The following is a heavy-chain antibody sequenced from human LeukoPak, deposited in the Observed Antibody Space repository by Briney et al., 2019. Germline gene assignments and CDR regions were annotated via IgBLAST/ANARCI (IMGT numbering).Heavy chain of an antibody. CDR3: ARDRLIVGATMYFDL. Sequence: GGSLRLSCAASGFTFSSYWMSWVRQAPGKGLEWVANIRQDGGDTYSVDTVKGRFTISRDNARNSLYLQMNSLRAEDTAVYYCARDRLIVGATMYFDLWGRGTLVTVSS. CDR1: GFTFSSYW. V-gene: IGHV3-7*01. CDR2: IRQDGGDT. J-gene: IGHJ2*01. D-gene: IGHD1-26*01.